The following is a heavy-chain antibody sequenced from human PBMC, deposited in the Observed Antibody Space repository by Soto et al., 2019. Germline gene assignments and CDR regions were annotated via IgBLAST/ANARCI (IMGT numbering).Heavy chain of an antibody. CDR1: GGTFGSYA. CDR3: AREGYCSGGSCLHDAFDI. J-gene: IGHJ3*02. CDR2: IIPIFGTA. Sequence: ASVKVSCKASGGTFGSYAISWVRQAPGQGLEWMGGIIPIFGTANYAQKFQGRVTITADESTSTAYMELSSLRSEDTAVYYCAREGYCSGGSCLHDAFDIWGQGTMVTVSS. D-gene: IGHD2-15*01. V-gene: IGHV1-69*13.